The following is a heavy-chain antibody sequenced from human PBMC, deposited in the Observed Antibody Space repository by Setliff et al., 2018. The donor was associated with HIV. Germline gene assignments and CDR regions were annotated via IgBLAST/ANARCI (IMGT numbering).Heavy chain of an antibody. CDR2: IHPRDFDI. CDR1: GYTFTNYW. D-gene: IGHD3-22*01. Sequence: GESLKISCKASGYTFTNYWTARVRQMPGKGLEWMGIIHPRDFDIKYSQSFQGQVTISADKSLSTAYLQWNSLKASDTALYYCARLDSSGYYRSFDVWGQGTMVT. V-gene: IGHV5-51*01. CDR3: ARLDSSGYYRSFDV. J-gene: IGHJ3*01.